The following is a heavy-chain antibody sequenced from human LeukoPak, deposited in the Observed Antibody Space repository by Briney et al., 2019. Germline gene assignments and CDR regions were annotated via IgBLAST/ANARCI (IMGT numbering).Heavy chain of an antibody. CDR2: IYSDSTT. J-gene: IGHJ4*02. D-gene: IGHD4-17*01. CDR1: GFTVTNNY. V-gene: IGHV3-66*01. Sequence: PGGSLRLSCAASGFTVTNNYTSWVRQALGKGLEWVSVIYSDSTTYYADSVKGRFTISRDNSKNTLYLQMNTLRAEDTAVYYCARETTAPYRHFDYWGQGALVTVSS. CDR3: ARETTAPYRHFDY.